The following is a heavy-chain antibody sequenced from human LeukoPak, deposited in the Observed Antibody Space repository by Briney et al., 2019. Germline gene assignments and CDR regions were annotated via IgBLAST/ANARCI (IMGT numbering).Heavy chain of an antibody. CDR1: GGSFSSYY. D-gene: IGHD5-18*01. Sequence: KASETLSLTCAVYGGSFSSYYWSWIRQPPGKGLEWIGYIYYSGSTNYNPSLKSRVTISVDTSKNQFSLKLSSVTAADTAVYYCARGVTSTYYFDYWGQGTLVTVSS. V-gene: IGHV4-59*08. J-gene: IGHJ4*02. CDR3: ARGVTSTYYFDY. CDR2: IYYSGST.